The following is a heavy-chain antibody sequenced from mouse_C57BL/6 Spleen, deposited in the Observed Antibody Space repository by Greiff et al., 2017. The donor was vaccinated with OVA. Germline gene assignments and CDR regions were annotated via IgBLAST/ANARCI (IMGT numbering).Heavy chain of an antibody. J-gene: IGHJ2*01. CDR1: GYSITSGYY. V-gene: IGHV3-6*01. CDR2: ISYDGSN. D-gene: IGHD3-3*01. CDR3: ARALGYFDY. Sequence: DVKLQESGPGLVKPSQSLSLTCSVTGYSITSGYYWNWIRQFPGNKLEWMGYISYDGSNNYNPSLKNRISITRDTSKNQFFLKLNSVTTEDTATYYCARALGYFDYWGQGTTLTVSS.